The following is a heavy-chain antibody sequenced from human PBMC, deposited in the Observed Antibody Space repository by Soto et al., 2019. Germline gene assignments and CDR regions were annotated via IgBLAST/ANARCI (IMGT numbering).Heavy chain of an antibody. Sequence: QVQLVQSGAEVKKPGSSVKVSCKASGGTFSSYAISWVRQAPGQGLEWMGGIIPIFGTANYAQKFQGRATITADESTSTAHMELSSLRSEDTAVYYCARSVVVAATYYYYGMDVWGQGTTVTVSS. J-gene: IGHJ6*02. V-gene: IGHV1-69*01. CDR2: IIPIFGTA. D-gene: IGHD2-15*01. CDR3: ARSVVVAATYYYYGMDV. CDR1: GGTFSSYA.